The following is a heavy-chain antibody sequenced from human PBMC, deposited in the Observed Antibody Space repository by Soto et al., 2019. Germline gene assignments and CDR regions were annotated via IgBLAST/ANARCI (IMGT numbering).Heavy chain of an antibody. Sequence: QVRLVESGGGLVKPGGSLRLSCAASRFTFSDYSMSWVRQAPGRGPEWVSYISTSGSATFYADSVKGRFTVSRDDTMSSLYLQMNSLRVEDAAIYYCVREGPRKGTYVFDYWAREPWSLSPQ. CDR3: VREGPRKGTYVFDY. CDR1: RFTFSDYS. CDR2: ISTSGSAT. V-gene: IGHV3-11*01. J-gene: IGHJ4*02. D-gene: IGHD3-10*01.